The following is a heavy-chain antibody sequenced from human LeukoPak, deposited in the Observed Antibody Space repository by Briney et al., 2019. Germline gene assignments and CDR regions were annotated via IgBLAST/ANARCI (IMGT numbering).Heavy chain of an antibody. CDR2: IYTSGST. CDR3: ARDPSYDFWSGYDAFDI. CDR1: GGSISSYY. D-gene: IGHD3-3*01. V-gene: IGHV4-4*07. J-gene: IGHJ3*02. Sequence: SETLSLTCTDSGGSISSYYWSWIRQPAGKGLEWIGRIYTSGSTNYNPSLKSRVTMSVDTSKNQFSLKLSSVTAADTAVYYCARDPSYDFWSGYDAFDIWGQGTMVTVSS.